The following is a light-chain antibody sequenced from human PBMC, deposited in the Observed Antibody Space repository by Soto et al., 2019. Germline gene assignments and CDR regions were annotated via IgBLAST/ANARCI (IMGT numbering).Light chain of an antibody. CDR1: SGHSSYA. J-gene: IGLJ3*02. CDR2: LNSDGSH. CDR3: QTWGTWQV. V-gene: IGLV4-69*01. Sequence: QPVLTQSPSASASLGASVKLTCTLSSGHSSYAIAWHQQQPEKGPRYLMKLNSDGSHSKGDGIPDRFSGSSSGAERYLTISSLQSEDEADYYCQTWGTWQVFGVGTQLT.